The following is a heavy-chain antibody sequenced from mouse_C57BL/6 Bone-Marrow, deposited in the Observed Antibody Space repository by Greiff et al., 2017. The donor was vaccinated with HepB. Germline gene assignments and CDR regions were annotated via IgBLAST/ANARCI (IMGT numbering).Heavy chain of an antibody. J-gene: IGHJ3*02. CDR3: ARYSNCLGY. Sequence: VQLQQSGAELARPGASVKMSCKASGYTFTSYTMHWVKQRHGQGLEWIGYINPSSGYTKYNQKFKDKATLTADKSSSTAYMQLSSLTSEDSAVYYCARYSNCLGYWGQGTLVTVSA. D-gene: IGHD2-5*01. CDR1: GYTFTSYT. CDR2: INPSSGYT. V-gene: IGHV1-4*01.